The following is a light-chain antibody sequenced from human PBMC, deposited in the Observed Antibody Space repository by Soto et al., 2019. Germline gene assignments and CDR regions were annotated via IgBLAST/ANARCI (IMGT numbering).Light chain of an antibody. CDR1: QSVSSGY. CDR2: AAS. CDR3: QQFGGSPPGLFT. Sequence: EIVLTQSPGTLSLSPGERATLSCRASQSVSSGYLAWYQQKPGQAPRLLIYAASSRATGIPDRFSGSGSGTDFTLTISRLEPEDFAVYYCQQFGGSPPGLFTFGPGTKVDI. J-gene: IGKJ3*01. V-gene: IGKV3-20*01.